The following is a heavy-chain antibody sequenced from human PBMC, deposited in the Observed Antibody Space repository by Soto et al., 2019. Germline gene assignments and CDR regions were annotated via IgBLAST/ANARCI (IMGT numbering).Heavy chain of an antibody. Sequence: LRLSCAASGFTFSSYGMHWVRQAPGKGLEWVAVISYDGSNKYYADSVKGRFTISRDNSKNTLYLQMNSLRAEDTAVYYCAKGAYYYDSSGYFDYWGQGTLVTVSS. CDR3: AKGAYYYDSSGYFDY. D-gene: IGHD3-22*01. J-gene: IGHJ4*02. CDR2: ISYDGSNK. CDR1: GFTFSSYG. V-gene: IGHV3-30*18.